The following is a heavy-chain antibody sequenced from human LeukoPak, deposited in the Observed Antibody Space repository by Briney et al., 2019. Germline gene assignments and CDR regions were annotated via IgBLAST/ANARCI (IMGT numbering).Heavy chain of an antibody. Sequence: GRSLRLSCAASGFTFSSYGLHWVRQAPGMGLEWVAVIWYDGSNKYYADSVKGRFTISRDNTKSTLYLQMNSLRAEDTAVYYCAKKGSGWFFDYWGQGTLVTVSS. D-gene: IGHD6-19*01. V-gene: IGHV3-33*06. CDR2: IWYDGSNK. J-gene: IGHJ4*02. CDR1: GFTFSSYG. CDR3: AKKGSGWFFDY.